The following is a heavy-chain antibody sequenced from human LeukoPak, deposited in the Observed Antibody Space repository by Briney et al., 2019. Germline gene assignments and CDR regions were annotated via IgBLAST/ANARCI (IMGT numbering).Heavy chain of an antibody. CDR3: ARDLYDFWSGYPY. CDR1: GGSFSGYY. Sequence: PSETLSLTCAVYGGSFSGYYWSWIRQPPGKGLEWIGEINHSGSTNYNPSLKSRVTISVDTSKNQFSLKLSSVTAADTAVYYCARDLYDFWSGYPYWGQGTLVTVSS. J-gene: IGHJ4*02. CDR2: INHSGST. D-gene: IGHD3-3*01. V-gene: IGHV4-34*01.